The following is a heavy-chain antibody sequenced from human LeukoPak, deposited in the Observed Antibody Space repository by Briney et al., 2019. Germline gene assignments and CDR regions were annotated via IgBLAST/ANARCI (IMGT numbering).Heavy chain of an antibody. V-gene: IGHV3-48*03. CDR2: ISSGGSKI. Sequence: GGSLRLSCAASGFTFSSNEMNWVRQAPGKGLEWLSYISSGGSKIYYADSVKGRFTISRDNAKNSLYLQLNNLRAEDTAVYYCARDGVQGAPRGGYFDYWGQGILVTVSS. CDR3: ARDGVQGAPRGGYFDY. CDR1: GFTFSSNE. D-gene: IGHD3-10*01. J-gene: IGHJ4*02.